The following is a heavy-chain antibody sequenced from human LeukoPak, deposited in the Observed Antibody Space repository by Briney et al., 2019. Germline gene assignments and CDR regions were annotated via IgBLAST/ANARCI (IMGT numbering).Heavy chain of an antibody. Sequence: SVKVSFKGSGGTFSSYSISWVRQAPGQGLEWMGGIIPAFGTAHYAQKFQGRVTFTTDESTTTAYMELRSLRSEDTAVYYCASEGNYDSSGHSRYNYYYMDVWGKGTAVTVSS. CDR3: ASEGNYDSSGHSRYNYYYMDV. CDR2: IIPAFGTA. CDR1: GGTFSSYS. J-gene: IGHJ6*03. D-gene: IGHD3-22*01. V-gene: IGHV1-69*05.